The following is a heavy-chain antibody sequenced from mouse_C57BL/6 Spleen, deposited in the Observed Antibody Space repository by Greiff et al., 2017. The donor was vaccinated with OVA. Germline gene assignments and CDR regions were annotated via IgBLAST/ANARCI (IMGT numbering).Heavy chain of an antibody. V-gene: IGHV5-6*02. CDR2: ISSGGSYT. CDR1: GFTFSSYG. Sequence: DVKLVESGGDLVKPGGSLKLSCAASGFTFSSYGMSWVRQTPDTRLEWVATISSGGSYTYYPDSVKGRITISIDNAKNTLYLQMSSLKSDDTAMYYCARQLGYFDYWGQGTTLTVSS. CDR3: ARQLGYFDY. J-gene: IGHJ2*01.